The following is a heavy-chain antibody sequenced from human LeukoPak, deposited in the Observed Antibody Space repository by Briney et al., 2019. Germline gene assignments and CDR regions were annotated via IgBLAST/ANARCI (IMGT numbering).Heavy chain of an antibody. CDR3: ASTVGGSETYYNDH. V-gene: IGHV3-9*01. J-gene: IGHJ4*02. Sequence: GGSLRLSCAGSGFIFNNYAMHWVRQPPGKGLEWVSGISWNSGSIDYADSVKGRFTVSRDNSKNTLYLQMNSLRAEDTAVYYCASTVGGSETYYNDHWGQGTLVSVSS. CDR2: ISWNSGSI. D-gene: IGHD3-10*01. CDR1: GFIFNNYA.